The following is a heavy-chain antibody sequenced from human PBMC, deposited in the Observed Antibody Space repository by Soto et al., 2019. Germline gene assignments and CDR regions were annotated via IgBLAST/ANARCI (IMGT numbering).Heavy chain of an antibody. CDR1: GYTFTGYY. Sequence: ASVKVSCKASGYTFTGYYMHWVRQAPGQGLEWMGWINPNSGGTNYAQKFQGWVTMTRDTSISTAYMELSRLRSGDTAVYYCAREGTMITFGGVIVASPYNWFDPWGQGTLVTVSS. CDR2: INPNSGGT. J-gene: IGHJ5*02. V-gene: IGHV1-2*04. CDR3: AREGTMITFGGVIVASPYNWFDP. D-gene: IGHD3-16*02.